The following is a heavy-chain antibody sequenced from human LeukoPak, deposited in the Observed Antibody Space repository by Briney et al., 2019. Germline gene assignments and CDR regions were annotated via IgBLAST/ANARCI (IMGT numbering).Heavy chain of an antibody. V-gene: IGHV3-21*01. Sequence: GGSLRLSCAASGFTFSSYWMSWVRQAPGKGLEWVSSSSSSNNYIYYADSVKGRFTISRDNAKNSLYLQMNSLRAEDTAVYYCAISGEYYYDTSGLDYWGQGTLVTVSS. CDR1: GFTFSSYW. J-gene: IGHJ4*02. CDR2: SSSSNNYI. CDR3: AISGEYYYDTSGLDY. D-gene: IGHD3-22*01.